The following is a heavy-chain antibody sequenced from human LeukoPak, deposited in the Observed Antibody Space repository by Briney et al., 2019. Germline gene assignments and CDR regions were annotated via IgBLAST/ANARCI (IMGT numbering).Heavy chain of an antibody. D-gene: IGHD3-10*01. CDR3: ARASTMVRGVNYYYYMDV. CDR2: ISSSSSYI. CDR1: GFTFSSYS. Sequence: GGSLRLSCAASGFTFSSYSMNWVRQAPGKGLEWVSSISSSSSYIYYADSVKGRFTISRDNAKNSLYLQMNSLRAEDTAGYYCARASTMVRGVNYYYYMDVWGKGTTVTVSS. V-gene: IGHV3-21*01. J-gene: IGHJ6*03.